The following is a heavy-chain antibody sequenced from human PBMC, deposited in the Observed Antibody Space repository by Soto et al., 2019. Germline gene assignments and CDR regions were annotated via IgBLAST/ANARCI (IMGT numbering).Heavy chain of an antibody. V-gene: IGHV4-61*01. CDR3: ARDWNP. D-gene: IGHD3-3*01. CDR2: IYYSGIT. J-gene: IGHJ5*02. CDR1: VGSVSIGSYY. Sequence: SETLSFTCTFSVGSVSIGSYYWSWIRQPPGKGLEWIGYIYYSGITNYNPSLKSRVTISVDTSKNQFSLKLSSVTAADTAVYSCARDWNPWGQGTMVTVSS.